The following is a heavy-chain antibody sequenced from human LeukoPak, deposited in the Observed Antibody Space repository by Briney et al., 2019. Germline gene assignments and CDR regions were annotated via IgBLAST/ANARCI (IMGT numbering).Heavy chain of an antibody. Sequence: PGGSLRLSCAASGFTFSSYGMHWVRQAPGKGLEGMAVISYDGSNKYYADSVKGRFTISRDNSKNTLYLQMNSLRAENTAVYYCAKEKVDYYGSGNAFDIWGQGTMVTVSS. CDR2: ISYDGSNK. J-gene: IGHJ3*02. V-gene: IGHV3-30*18. D-gene: IGHD3-10*01. CDR1: GFTFSSYG. CDR3: AKEKVDYYGSGNAFDI.